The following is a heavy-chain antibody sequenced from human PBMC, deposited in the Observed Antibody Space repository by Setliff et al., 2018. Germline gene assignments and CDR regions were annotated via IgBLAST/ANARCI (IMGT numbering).Heavy chain of an antibody. CDR3: ARADYGDYGNWFDP. Sequence: SETLSLTCAVYVGSFDKYYWTWIRQAPGKGLEWIGEIKYDGGTNYNPSLKSRVTISADTSVNQFSLRLTAVTAADTAVYYCARADYGDYGNWFDPWGQGTLVTVSS. CDR1: VGSFDKYY. CDR2: IKYDGGT. J-gene: IGHJ5*02. V-gene: IGHV4-34*01. D-gene: IGHD4-17*01.